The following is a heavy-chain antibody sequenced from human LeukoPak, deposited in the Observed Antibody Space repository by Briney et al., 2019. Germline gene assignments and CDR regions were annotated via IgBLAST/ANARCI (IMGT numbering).Heavy chain of an antibody. CDR3: ARDAPGDYYYMDV. CDR2: ISYDGSNK. D-gene: IGHD4-17*01. CDR1: GFTFSSYA. J-gene: IGHJ6*03. V-gene: IGHV3-30-3*01. Sequence: PGRSLRLSCAASGFTFSSYAMHWVRQAPGKGLEWVAVISYDGSNKYYADSVKGRFTISRDNSKNTLYLQMNSLRAEDTAVYYCARDAPGDYYYMDVWGKGTTVTVSS.